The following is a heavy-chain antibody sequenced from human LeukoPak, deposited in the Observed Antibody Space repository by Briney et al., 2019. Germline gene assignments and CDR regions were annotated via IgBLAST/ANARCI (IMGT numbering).Heavy chain of an antibody. J-gene: IGHJ5*02. CDR2: IYSGGST. Sequence: GGSLRLSCAASGFTVSSNYMSWVRQAPGKGLEWVSVIYSGGSTYYADSVKGRFTISRDNSKSTLYLQMNNLRAEDTAVYYCARLGQQQLEGWFDPWGQGTLVTVSS. D-gene: IGHD6-13*01. V-gene: IGHV3-66*02. CDR1: GFTVSSNY. CDR3: ARLGQQQLEGWFDP.